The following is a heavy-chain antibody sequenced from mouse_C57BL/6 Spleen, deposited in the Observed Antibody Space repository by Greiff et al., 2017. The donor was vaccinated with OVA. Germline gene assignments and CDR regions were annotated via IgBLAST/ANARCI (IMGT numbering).Heavy chain of an antibody. V-gene: IGHV1-80*01. CDR1: GYAFSSYW. CDR3: AREDYGYAMDY. D-gene: IGHD2-4*01. CDR2: IYPGDGDT. Sequence: VKLMESGAELVKPGASVNISCKASGYAFSSYWMNWVKQRPGKGLEWIGQIYPGDGDTNYNGKFKGKATLTADKSSSTAYMQLSSLTSEDSAVYFCAREDYGYAMDYWGQGTSVTVSS. J-gene: IGHJ4*01.